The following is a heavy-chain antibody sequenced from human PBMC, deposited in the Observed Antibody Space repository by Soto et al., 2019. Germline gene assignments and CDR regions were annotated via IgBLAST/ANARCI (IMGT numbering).Heavy chain of an antibody. CDR2: IIPDSGGT. CDR1: GYAFTGYY. J-gene: IGHJ1*01. CDR3: VRVGSSGREYFQH. D-gene: IGHD6-19*01. V-gene: IGHV1-2*04. Sequence: QVQLVQSGAEVKKPGASVKVSCKASGYAFTGYYLHWVRQAPGQRLEWMGRIIPDSGGTNYAQKFQGWVSMPRDTSINTAYMELSRLRSDDTAVYYCVRVGSSGREYFQHWGQGSLVTVSS.